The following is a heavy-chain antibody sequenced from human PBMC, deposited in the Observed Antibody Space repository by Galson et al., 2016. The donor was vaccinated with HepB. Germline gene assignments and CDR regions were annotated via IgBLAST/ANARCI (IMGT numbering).Heavy chain of an antibody. Sequence: SVKVSCKDSGGTFSSYAISWVRQTPGQGLEWMGGIIPNFGPANYAQKFQGRVTITADVSTSTAYMELSGLRSEDTAMYYCATYSGSYFSDYYYYGMDVWGQGTTVTVSS. D-gene: IGHD3-10*01. J-gene: IGHJ6*02. CDR2: IIPNFGPA. CDR1: GGTFSSYA. V-gene: IGHV1-69*13. CDR3: ATYSGSYFSDYYYYGMDV.